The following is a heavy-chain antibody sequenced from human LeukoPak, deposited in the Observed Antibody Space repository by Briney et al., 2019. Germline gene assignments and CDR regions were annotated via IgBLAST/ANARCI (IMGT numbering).Heavy chain of an antibody. CDR3: ARHPRSFTMVRGVIH. Sequence: GESLKISCKGSGYSFTSYWMGWVRQMPGKGLEWMGIIYPGDSDTRYSPSFQGQVTISADKSISTAYLQWSSLKASDTAMYYCARHPRSFTMVRGVIHWGQGTLVTVSS. J-gene: IGHJ4*02. CDR1: GYSFTSYW. D-gene: IGHD3-10*01. V-gene: IGHV5-51*01. CDR2: IYPGDSDT.